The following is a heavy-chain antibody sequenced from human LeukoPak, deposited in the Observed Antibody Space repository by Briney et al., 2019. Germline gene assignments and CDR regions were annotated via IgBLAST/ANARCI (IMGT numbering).Heavy chain of an antibody. Sequence: PSGTLSLTCSVSGDSISTYYWSWIRQPPGKAPEWIGYVYYSGSTDYNPSLKSRVTISVDTSKNQFSLNLNSVTAADTAVYYCSASNQLWLRGLLDYWGQGTLVTVSS. CDR2: VYYSGST. CDR1: GDSISTYY. J-gene: IGHJ4*02. CDR3: SASNQLWLRGLLDY. D-gene: IGHD5-18*01. V-gene: IGHV4-59*01.